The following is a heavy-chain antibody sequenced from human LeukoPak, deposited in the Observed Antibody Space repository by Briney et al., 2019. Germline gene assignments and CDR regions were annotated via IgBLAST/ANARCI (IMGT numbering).Heavy chain of an antibody. CDR3: AKDRRAAVAGANWFDP. CDR1: GFIFDDYA. Sequence: GGSLLLSCAASGFIFDDYAMHWVRQVPGKGLEWVSGISWNSGRIGYADSVKGRFTISRDNAKNSLYLQMNSLRPEDTALYYCAKDRRAAVAGANWFDPRGQGTLVTVSS. D-gene: IGHD6-19*01. CDR2: ISWNSGRI. J-gene: IGHJ5*02. V-gene: IGHV3-9*01.